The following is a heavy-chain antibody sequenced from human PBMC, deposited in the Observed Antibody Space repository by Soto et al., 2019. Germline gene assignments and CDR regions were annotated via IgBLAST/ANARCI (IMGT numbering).Heavy chain of an antibody. Sequence: EVQLLESGGGLVQPGGSLRLSCAASGFTFSTYAMSWVRQAPGKGLEWVSAISASSSSTYNADSVRGRFTISRDNSKNTLYEQMNSLRAEDTAVYYCAKGGTGTTVGRYMDVWGKGTTVTISS. CDR3: AKGGTGTTVGRYMDV. CDR2: ISASSSST. D-gene: IGHD1-7*01. CDR1: GFTFSTYA. V-gene: IGHV3-23*01. J-gene: IGHJ6*03.